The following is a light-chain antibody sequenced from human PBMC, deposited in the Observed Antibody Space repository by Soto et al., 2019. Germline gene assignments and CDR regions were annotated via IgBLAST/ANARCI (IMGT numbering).Light chain of an antibody. V-gene: IGLV1-40*01. CDR3: QSYDSSLSGYV. CDR2: GNS. CDR1: SSNIGAGYD. J-gene: IGLJ1*01. Sequence: SALTQPPSVSGAPGQRVTICCTGSSSNIGAGYDVHWYQQLPGTAPKLLIYGNSNRPSGVPDRFSGSKSGTSASLAITGLQAEDEADYYCQSYDSSLSGYVFGTGTKVTVL.